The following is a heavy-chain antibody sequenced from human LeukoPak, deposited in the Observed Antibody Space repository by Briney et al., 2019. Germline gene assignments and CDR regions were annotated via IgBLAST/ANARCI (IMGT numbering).Heavy chain of an antibody. CDR1: GFTFSSCA. J-gene: IGHJ4*02. CDR3: AKELHGSGNYAFDY. D-gene: IGHD3-10*01. Sequence: GGSLRLSCAASGFTFSSCALSWVRQAPGKGLEWVSTVSVNGDTTYYADPVKGRFTISRDNSKNTLYLQMNSLRAEDTAVYFCAKELHGSGNYAFDYWGQGTLVTVSS. V-gene: IGHV3-23*01. CDR2: VSVNGDTT.